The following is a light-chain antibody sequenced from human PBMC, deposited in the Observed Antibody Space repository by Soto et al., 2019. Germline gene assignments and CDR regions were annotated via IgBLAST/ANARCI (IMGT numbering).Light chain of an antibody. V-gene: IGLV1-44*01. Sequence: QPALTQPPSASGTPGQRVTISCSGSSSNIGSNSVNWYRQLPGTAPKLLIYRNNQRPSGVPDRFSGSKSGTSASLAISGLQSEDEADYYCAAWDDSLDGGVFGGGTKLTVL. J-gene: IGLJ3*02. CDR2: RNN. CDR1: SSNIGSNS. CDR3: AAWDDSLDGGV.